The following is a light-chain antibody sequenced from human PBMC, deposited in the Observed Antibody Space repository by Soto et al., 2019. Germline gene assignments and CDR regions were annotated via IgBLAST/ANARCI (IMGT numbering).Light chain of an antibody. CDR3: QQYDTSPRT. J-gene: IGKJ1*01. Sequence: EIVLTQSPGTLSLSPGERATLSCRASQSVSSNYLAWYQQKRGQAPRLLIYGASSRATGIPTRFSGSGSGTDFTLXXSRLEPEDFAVYYCQQYDTSPRTFGQGTKVEI. CDR2: GAS. CDR1: QSVSSNY. V-gene: IGKV3-20*01.